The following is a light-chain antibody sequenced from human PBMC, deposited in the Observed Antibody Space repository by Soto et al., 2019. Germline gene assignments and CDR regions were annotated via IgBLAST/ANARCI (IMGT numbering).Light chain of an antibody. CDR1: TSDGGIYHL. V-gene: IGLV2-23*02. Sequence: QSALTQPASVSVSPGQSITISCSGTTSDGGIYHLVSWYQQHPGKAPKLVIYEVDKRPSGVSNRFSGSRSGNTASLTISGLQSEDEADYYCSSCAGSRWVFGGGTKLTVL. CDR2: EVD. J-gene: IGLJ3*02. CDR3: SSCAGSRWV.